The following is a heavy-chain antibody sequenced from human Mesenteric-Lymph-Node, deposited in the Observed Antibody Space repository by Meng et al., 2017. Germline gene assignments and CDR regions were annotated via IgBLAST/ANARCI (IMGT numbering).Heavy chain of an antibody. Sequence: SETLSLTCAVYGGSFSGYYWSWIRQPPGKGLEWIGEIKHSGSTNYNPSLKSRVTISVDTSKNQFSLKLSSVTAADTAVYYCARLYGSGIYYYYGMDVWGQGTTVTVSS. CDR3: ARLYGSGIYYYYGMDV. CDR2: IKHSGST. V-gene: IGHV4-34*01. CDR1: GGSFSGYY. J-gene: IGHJ6*02. D-gene: IGHD3-10*01.